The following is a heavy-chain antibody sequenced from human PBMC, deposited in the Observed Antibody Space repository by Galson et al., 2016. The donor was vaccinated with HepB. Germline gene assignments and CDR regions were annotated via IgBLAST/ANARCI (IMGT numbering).Heavy chain of an antibody. V-gene: IGHV1-46*01. J-gene: IGHJ3*02. CDR3: ASGPIGVVVDDAFEI. CDR1: GYTFTSYY. Sequence: SVKVSCKASGYTFTSYYMHWVRQAPGQGLEWMGILNPSGGSTTYAQKFQGRVTMTRDTSTSTVYMELSSLRSEDTAVYYCASGPIGVVVDDAFEIWAKGQWSPSPQ. CDR2: LNPSGGST. D-gene: IGHD2-15*01.